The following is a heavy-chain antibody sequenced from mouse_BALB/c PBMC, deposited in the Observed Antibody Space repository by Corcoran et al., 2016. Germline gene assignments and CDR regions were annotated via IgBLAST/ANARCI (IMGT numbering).Heavy chain of an antibody. Sequence: EVLLQQSGPELVKPGASVKIPCKASGYTFTDYNMDWVKQSQGKSIEWIGDINPNNGGTIYNQKFKGKATLTVDKSSSTAYMELRSLTSEDTAVSYCARRGSFAMDYWGQGTSVTVSS. D-gene: IGHD3-1*01. V-gene: IGHV1-18*01. CDR3: ARRGSFAMDY. CDR2: INPNNGGT. CDR1: GYTFTDYN. J-gene: IGHJ4*01.